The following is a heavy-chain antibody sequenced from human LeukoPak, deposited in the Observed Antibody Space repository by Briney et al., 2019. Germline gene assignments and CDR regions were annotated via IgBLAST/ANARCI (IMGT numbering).Heavy chain of an antibody. Sequence: SCPTLVNPTQTLTLTCTFSGLSLSTSGVGVGWIRQPPGKALEWLGLIYWHGGQRYTPSLRTRLTIARDTSNNQVVLTLTNVDPLDTATYYCVHQHNLPAADAWGQGIRDPVSS. CDR2: IYWHGGQ. D-gene: IGHD6-13*01. V-gene: IGHV2-5*01. CDR1: GLSLSTSGVG. CDR3: VHQHNLPAADA. J-gene: IGHJ4*02.